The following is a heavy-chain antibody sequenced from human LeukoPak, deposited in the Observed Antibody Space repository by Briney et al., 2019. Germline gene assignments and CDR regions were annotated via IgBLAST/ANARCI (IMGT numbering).Heavy chain of an antibody. Sequence: PGGSLRLSCAASGFTFSSYAMTWVRQAPGKGLEWVSGISGSGGSTYYADSVKGRFTISRDNAKKSLYLQMNSLRAEDTAVYYCARADFRYYFDYWGQGTLVTVSS. CDR2: ISGSGGST. J-gene: IGHJ4*02. CDR1: GFTFSSYA. V-gene: IGHV3-23*01. CDR3: ARADFRYYFDY. D-gene: IGHD3-3*01.